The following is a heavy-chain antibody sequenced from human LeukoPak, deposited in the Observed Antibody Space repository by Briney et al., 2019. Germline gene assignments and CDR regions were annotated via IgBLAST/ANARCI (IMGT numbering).Heavy chain of an antibody. D-gene: IGHD2-15*01. J-gene: IGHJ4*02. Sequence: GGSLRLSCAASGFTFSSYGMHWVRQAPGKGLEWVAVISYDGSNKYYADSVKGRFTISRDNSKNTLYLQMSSLRAEDTAVYYCAKDAPYCSGGSCPWDYWGQGTLVTVSS. V-gene: IGHV3-30*18. CDR2: ISYDGSNK. CDR1: GFTFSSYG. CDR3: AKDAPYCSGGSCPWDY.